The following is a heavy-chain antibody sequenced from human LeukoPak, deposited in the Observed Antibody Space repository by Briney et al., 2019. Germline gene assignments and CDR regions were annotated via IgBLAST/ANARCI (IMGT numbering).Heavy chain of an antibody. V-gene: IGHV3-74*01. Sequence: GGALRLSCAASGFVLSNSWMHWVRQAPGKGLVWVSRISPDAGTTTYADSVKGRFTISRDNVKNTVYLLMNSLRAEDTAVYYCARSLGGTASWGQGTVVTVSS. J-gene: IGHJ5*02. D-gene: IGHD1-26*01. CDR1: GFVLSNSW. CDR3: ARSLGGTAS. CDR2: ISPDAGTT.